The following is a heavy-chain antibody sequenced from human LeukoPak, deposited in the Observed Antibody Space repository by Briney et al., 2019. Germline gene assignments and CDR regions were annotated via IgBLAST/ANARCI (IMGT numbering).Heavy chain of an antibody. V-gene: IGHV3-48*01. CDR2: ISSSSSTI. J-gene: IGHJ4*02. Sequence: GGSLRLSCAASGFTFSSYSMNWVRQAQGKGLEWVSYISSSSSTIYYADSVKGRFTISRDNAKNSLYLQMNSLRAEDTAVYYCARYEYRGGKYCWGQATLVTVSS. CDR3: ARYEYRGGKYC. CDR1: GFTFSSYS. D-gene: IGHD2/OR15-2a*01.